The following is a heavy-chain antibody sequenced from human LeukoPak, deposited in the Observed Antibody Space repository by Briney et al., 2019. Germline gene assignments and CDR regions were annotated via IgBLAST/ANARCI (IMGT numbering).Heavy chain of an antibody. CDR2: VSGDGTTT. J-gene: IGHJ4*02. V-gene: IGHV3-74*01. CDR3: ARGGSPFY. CDR1: GFTFDSSW. D-gene: IGHD3-10*01. Sequence: PGGSLRLSCAASGFTFDSSWMHWVRQAPVKGLVWVARVSGDGTTTTYADSVKGRFTISRDNAKNTLYLQMNIVRAEDTAVYYCARGGSPFYWGQGSRVTVSS.